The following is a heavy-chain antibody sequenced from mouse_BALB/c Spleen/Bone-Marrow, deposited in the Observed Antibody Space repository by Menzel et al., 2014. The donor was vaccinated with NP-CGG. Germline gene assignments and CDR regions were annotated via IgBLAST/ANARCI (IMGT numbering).Heavy chain of an antibody. D-gene: IGHD2-3*01. CDR2: VIXNNGGT. J-gene: IGHJ4*01. V-gene: IGHV1-26*01. CDR1: GYSFPGYS. CDR3: AXGEDGYFYAMDN. Sequence: DLVKPGAXXKXXXXASGYSFPGYSMHWVKQSHGKSLEWIGRVIXNNGGTSYNQTFKGKAILPVDKSASAAYMERRSVASEDSAXXYCAXGEDGYFYAMDNWAQGT.